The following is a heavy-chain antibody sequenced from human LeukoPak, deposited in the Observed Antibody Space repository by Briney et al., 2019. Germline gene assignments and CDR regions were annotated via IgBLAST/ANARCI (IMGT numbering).Heavy chain of an antibody. J-gene: IGHJ6*03. CDR1: GGSISSYY. CDR3: ARENIVVVPAVWIDYYYYMDV. Sequence: SETLSLTCTVSGGSISSYYWSWIRQPAGKGLEWIGRIYTSGSTNYNPSLKSRVTMSVDTSKNQFSLKLSSVTAADTAVYYCARENIVVVPAVWIDYYYYMDVWGKGTTVTVSS. V-gene: IGHV4-4*07. D-gene: IGHD2-2*01. CDR2: IYTSGST.